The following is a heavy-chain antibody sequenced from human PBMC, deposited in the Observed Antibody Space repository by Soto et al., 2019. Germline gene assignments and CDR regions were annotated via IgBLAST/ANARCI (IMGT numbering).Heavy chain of an antibody. D-gene: IGHD6-19*01. Sequence: GGSLRLSCAASGFTFSSYAMSWVRQAPGRGLEWVSAISVSSGITYYADSVKGRFTISRDNSKNTLYLQMNSLRAADTAVYYCARHLYSGDSSGYYGYWGQGALVTVSS. CDR1: GFTFSSYA. V-gene: IGHV3-23*01. J-gene: IGHJ4*02. CDR2: ISVSSGIT. CDR3: ARHLYSGDSSGYYGY.